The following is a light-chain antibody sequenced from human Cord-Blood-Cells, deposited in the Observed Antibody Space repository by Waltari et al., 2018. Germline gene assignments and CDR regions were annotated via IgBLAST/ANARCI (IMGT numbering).Light chain of an antibody. V-gene: IGKV3-11*01. J-gene: IGKJ3*01. CDR2: DAS. CDR1: QSVSSY. Sequence: EIVLTQSPATLSLSPGERATLSCRASQSVSSYLAWYQQKPGQSPRLLIYDASNRATGIPARFSGSGSGTDFTRTINSLEPEDFAVYYCQQRSNWLFTFGPGTKVDIK. CDR3: QQRSNWLFT.